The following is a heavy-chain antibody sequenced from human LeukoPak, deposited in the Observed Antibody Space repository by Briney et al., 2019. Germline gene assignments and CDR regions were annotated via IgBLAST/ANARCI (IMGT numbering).Heavy chain of an antibody. J-gene: IGHJ4*02. CDR1: GFSFSTFW. D-gene: IGHD2-15*01. V-gene: IGHV3-74*01. CDR3: ARDWHCTGGRCYPVPPP. Sequence: GGSLRLSCAASGFSFSTFWMHWVRQTPGKGLEWVSRTSTDGSTTVYADSVKGRFSVSRDNAKSTLFLQMDSLRAEDTAVYYCARDWHCTGGRCYPVPPPWGQGTLVTVSS. CDR2: TSTDGSTT.